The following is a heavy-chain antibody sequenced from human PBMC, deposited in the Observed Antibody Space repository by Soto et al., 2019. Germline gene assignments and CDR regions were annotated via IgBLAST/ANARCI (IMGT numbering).Heavy chain of an antibody. CDR1: GFTLTELP. CDR3: AAPLHLEAFEI. V-gene: IGHV1-24*01. CDR2: FDPEVGET. D-gene: IGHD4-4*01. J-gene: IGHJ3*02. Sequence: ASVKVSCKVSGFTLTELPMHWVRQAPGKVLEGMGAFDPEVGETFFAQIFQGRIILTEDTNINTAYMEVTSLRSEDTAVYYCAAPLHLEAFEIWGQGTLVTVSS.